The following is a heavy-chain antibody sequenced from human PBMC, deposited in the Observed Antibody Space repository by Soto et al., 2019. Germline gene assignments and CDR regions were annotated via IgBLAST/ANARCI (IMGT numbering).Heavy chain of an antibody. V-gene: IGHV3-15*07. D-gene: IGHD3-3*01. J-gene: IGHJ6*04. Sequence: GGSLWLSCAAWGLSFGKACMNWVRQAPRKGLVWLGRTTSKSDGGKTDYDARVKGRFPISRDHSKHTLHLQLNSLKTAAPVVDYCTTDMDSWSGQQRGYMPVCGTGTSAIVSS. CDR1: GLSFGKAC. CDR3: TTDMDSWSGQQRGYMPV. CDR2: TTSKSDGGKT.